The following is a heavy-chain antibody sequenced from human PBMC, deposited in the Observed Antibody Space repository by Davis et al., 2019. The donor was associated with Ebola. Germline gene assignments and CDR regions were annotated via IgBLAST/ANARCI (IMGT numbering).Heavy chain of an antibody. V-gene: IGHV3-7*01. CDR3: TRDAREMATNY. CDR2: IKQDGSEK. Sequence: GESLKISCAASGFTFSSYWMSWVRQAPGKGLEWVANIKQDGSEKYYVDSVKGRFTVSRDNAKNTVYLQLNRLRAEDTAVYYCTRDAREMATNYWGQGTLVTVSS. CDR1: GFTFSSYW. D-gene: IGHD5-24*01. J-gene: IGHJ4*02.